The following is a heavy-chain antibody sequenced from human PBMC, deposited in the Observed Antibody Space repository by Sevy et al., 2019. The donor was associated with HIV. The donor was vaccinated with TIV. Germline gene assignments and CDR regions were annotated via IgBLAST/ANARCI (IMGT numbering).Heavy chain of an antibody. CDR3: ERHSGYTSNYYPGAT. V-gene: IGHV3-30-3*01. D-gene: IGHD3-10*01. CDR2: ISYDGSSK. CDR1: GFTFSTYP. J-gene: IGHJ4*02. Sequence: GGSLRLSCAGSGFTFSTYPMHWVRQSPGKGLEWVTVISYDGSSKYYADSVKGRFTISRDNSKNTVFLQLDSLRVDDTAVYYCERHSGYTSNYYPGATWGQGALVTVSS.